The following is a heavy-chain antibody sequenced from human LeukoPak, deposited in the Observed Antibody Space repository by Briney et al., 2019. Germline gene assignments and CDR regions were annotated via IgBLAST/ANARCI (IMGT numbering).Heavy chain of an antibody. CDR3: TRAKGIAVAGQFYYGMDV. CDR2: IYSGGST. D-gene: IGHD6-19*01. J-gene: IGHJ6*02. Sequence: SGGSLRLSRAASGFTFSSAAMTWVRQAPGKGLEWVSVIYSGGSTYYADSVKGRFTISRDKSKNTLYLQMNSLRAEDTAVYYCTRAKGIAVAGQFYYGMDVWGQGTTVTVSS. CDR1: GFTFSSAA. V-gene: IGHV3-66*01.